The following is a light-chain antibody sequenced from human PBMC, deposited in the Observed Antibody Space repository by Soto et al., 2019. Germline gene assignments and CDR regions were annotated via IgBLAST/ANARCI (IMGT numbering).Light chain of an antibody. V-gene: IGLV2-14*01. CDR1: SSDVGGYNS. CDR3: SSYTTSSTLLYV. J-gene: IGLJ1*01. Sequence: HSALTQPASVSGSPGQSITISCTGTSSDVGGYNSVSWYQQHPGKAPKLMIYEVSNRPSGVSNRFSGSKSGNTASLTISGLQAEDEADYYCSSYTTSSTLLYVFGTGTKVTVL. CDR2: EVS.